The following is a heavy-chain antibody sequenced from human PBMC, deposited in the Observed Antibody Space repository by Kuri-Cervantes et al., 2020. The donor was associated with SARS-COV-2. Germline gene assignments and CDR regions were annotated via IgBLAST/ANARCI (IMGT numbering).Heavy chain of an antibody. V-gene: IGHV3-30-3*01. D-gene: IGHD5-18*01. CDR3: VRSYGSSYWYFDL. CDR1: GFNFNNFA. CDR2: ISYEGSVK. Sequence: GGSLRLSCAASGFNFNNFAMHWVRQAPGKGLEWVAVISYEGSVKYYADSLRGRFTVSRDFSKNTLYLQMNSLRAEDTAVYYCVRSYGSSYWYFDLWGRGTLVTVSS. J-gene: IGHJ2*01.